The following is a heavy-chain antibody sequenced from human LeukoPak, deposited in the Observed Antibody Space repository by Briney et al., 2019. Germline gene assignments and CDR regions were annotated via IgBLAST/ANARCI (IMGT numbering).Heavy chain of an antibody. V-gene: IGHV3-23*01. J-gene: IGHJ4*02. D-gene: IGHD3-22*01. CDR2: VSGSGSGT. CDR1: GFTFSSYA. Sequence: GGSLGLSCAASGFTFSSYAMAWVRQAPGKGLEWVSSVSGSGSGTYYADSVKGRFTISRDNSKNTVYLQMNSLRADDTAVYYCAKDHPFDYYYATSGYFLYWGQGTLVTVSS. CDR3: AKDHPFDYYYATSGYFLY.